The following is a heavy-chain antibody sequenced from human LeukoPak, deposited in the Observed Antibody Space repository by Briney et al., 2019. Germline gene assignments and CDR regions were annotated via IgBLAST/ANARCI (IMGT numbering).Heavy chain of an antibody. D-gene: IGHD2-15*01. J-gene: IGHJ4*02. CDR2: ISAYNGNT. CDR1: GYTFTSYG. CDR3: ARWLVVVREGGYFDY. Sequence: ASVKVSCKASGYTFTSYGISWVRQAPGQGLEWMGWISAYNGNTNYAQKLQGRVTMTTDTSTSTAYMELRSLRSDDTAVYYCARWLVVVREGGYFDYWGQGTLVTVSS. V-gene: IGHV1-18*01.